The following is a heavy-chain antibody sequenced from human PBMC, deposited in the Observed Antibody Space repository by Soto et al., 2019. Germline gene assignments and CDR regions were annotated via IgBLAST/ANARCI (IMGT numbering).Heavy chain of an antibody. D-gene: IGHD1-26*01. V-gene: IGHV4-59*12. J-gene: IGHJ5*02. CDR1: GGSISSYY. CDR3: AGSIVVILRRLYHGLDP. Sequence: SETLSLTCTVSGGSISSYYWSWIRQPPGKGLEWIGYIYYSGSTNYNPSLKSRVTISVDTSKNQFSLKLSSVTAADTAVYYCAGSIVVILRRLYHGLDPCGPGPLVTV. CDR2: IYYSGST.